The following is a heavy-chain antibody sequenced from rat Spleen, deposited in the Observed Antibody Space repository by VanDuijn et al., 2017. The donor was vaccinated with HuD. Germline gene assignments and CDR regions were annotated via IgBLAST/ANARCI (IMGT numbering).Heavy chain of an antibody. CDR2: ISYEGSSP. V-gene: IGHV5-22*01. J-gene: IGHJ3*01. CDR3: TREIIRGTRDWFAD. D-gene: IGHD4-3*01. Sequence: EVQLVESGGGLVQPGRSMKLSCAASGFTFSDYYMAWVRQAPKKGLEWVASISYEGSSPYYGDSVKGRFTISRDNAKSTLYLQMNSLRSEDTATYYCTREIIRGTRDWFADWGQGTLVTVSS. CDR1: GFTFSDYY.